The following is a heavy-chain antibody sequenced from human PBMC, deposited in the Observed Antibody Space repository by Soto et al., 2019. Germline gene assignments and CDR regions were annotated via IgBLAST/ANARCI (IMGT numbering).Heavy chain of an antibody. V-gene: IGHV5-51*01. CDR2: IYPGDSDT. Sequence: PGESLKISCKGSGYSFTSYWIGWVRQMPGKGLEWMGIIYPGDSDTRYSPSFQGQVTISADKSISTAYLQWSSLKASDTAMYYCATAGRYCCSNSCFVDAFDIWGQVKMFTVSS. D-gene: IGHD2-2*01. CDR3: ATAGRYCCSNSCFVDAFDI. CDR1: GYSFTSYW. J-gene: IGHJ3*02.